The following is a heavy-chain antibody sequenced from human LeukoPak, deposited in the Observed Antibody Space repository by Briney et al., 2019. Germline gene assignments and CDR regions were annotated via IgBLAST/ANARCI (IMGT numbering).Heavy chain of an antibody. Sequence: GGSLRLSCVASGFAFSHSWMTWVRQAPGKGLEWVGHIKEDGSSQDYADSAKGRFTISRDNAKSSLHLQMNGLRAEDTAMYYCVKDSGWFHFDSWGQGTLVTVSS. J-gene: IGHJ4*02. CDR1: GFAFSHSW. V-gene: IGHV3-7*03. CDR2: IKEDGSSQ. CDR3: VKDSGWFHFDS. D-gene: IGHD6-19*01.